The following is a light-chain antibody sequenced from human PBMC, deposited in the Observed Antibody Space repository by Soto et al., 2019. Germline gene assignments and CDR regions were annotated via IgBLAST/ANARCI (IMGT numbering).Light chain of an antibody. V-gene: IGKV3-20*01. CDR1: QSVSSSY. CDR3: QQYGSLPRT. J-gene: IGKJ1*01. CDR2: GES. Sequence: EIVLTQSPGTLSLSPGDRATLSCRASQSVSSSYLAWYQQKPGQAPRLLTYGESSRATGIPDRFSGSGSGTDFTLTISRLEPEDFAVYYCQQYGSLPRTFGQGTKVEIK.